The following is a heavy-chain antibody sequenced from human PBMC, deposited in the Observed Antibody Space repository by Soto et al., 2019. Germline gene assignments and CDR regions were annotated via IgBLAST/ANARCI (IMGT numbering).Heavy chain of an antibody. J-gene: IGHJ6*02. CDR1: GGSISRYY. D-gene: IGHD2-21*02. CDR2: MYNTGST. CDR3: ASDLWGYCGTDCYPRDV. Sequence: QVQLQESGPGLVKPSETLSLTCTVSGGSISRYYWSWIRQPPGKGLEWIGYMYNTGSTVYNPSFSSRVTISVDTSKNRFSLKLNSVTATATAVYYCASDLWGYCGTDCYPRDVWGQGTTVTVSS. V-gene: IGHV4-59*01.